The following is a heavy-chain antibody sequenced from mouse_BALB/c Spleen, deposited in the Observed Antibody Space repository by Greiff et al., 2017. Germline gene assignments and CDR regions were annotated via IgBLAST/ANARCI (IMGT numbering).Heavy chain of an antibody. CDR1: GYSITSDYA. CDR3: ARSYGNYLAWFAY. CDR2: ISYSGST. V-gene: IGHV3-2*02. D-gene: IGHD2-1*01. J-gene: IGHJ3*01. Sequence: EVKLVESGPGLVKPSQSLSLTCTVTGYSITSDYAWNWIRQFPGNKLEWMGYISYSGSTSYNPSLKSRISITRDTSKNQFFLQLNSVTTEDTATYYCARSYGNYLAWFAYWGQGTLVTVSA.